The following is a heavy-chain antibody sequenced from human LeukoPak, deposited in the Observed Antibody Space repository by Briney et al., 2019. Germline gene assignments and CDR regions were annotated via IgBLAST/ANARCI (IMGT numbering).Heavy chain of an antibody. Sequence: PGGSLRLSCAASGFTFSSYGMHWVRQAPGKGLEWVAFIRYDGSNKYYADSVKGRFTISGDNSKNTLYLQMNSLRAEDTAVYYCARDRQEWGYFDYWGQGTLVTVSS. CDR1: GFTFSSYG. J-gene: IGHJ4*02. D-gene: IGHD1-26*01. CDR2: IRYDGSNK. V-gene: IGHV3-30*02. CDR3: ARDRQEWGYFDY.